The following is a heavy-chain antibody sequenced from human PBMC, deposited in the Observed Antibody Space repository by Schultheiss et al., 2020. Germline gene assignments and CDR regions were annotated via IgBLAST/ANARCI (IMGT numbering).Heavy chain of an antibody. CDR1: GGSISSYY. V-gene: IGHV4-4*07. D-gene: IGHD3-16*01. CDR3: ARGSPAAAKGDDN. Sequence: SETLSLTCTVSGGSISSYYWSWIRQPAGKGLEWIGRIYTSGSTNYNPSLKSRVTMSVDRSKNEVSLKLTFVTAADTAVYYCARGSPAAAKGDDNWGQGTLVNVSS. CDR2: IYTSGST. J-gene: IGHJ4*02.